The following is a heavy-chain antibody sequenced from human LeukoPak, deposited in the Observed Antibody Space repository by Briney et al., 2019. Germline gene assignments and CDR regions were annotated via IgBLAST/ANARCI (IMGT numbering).Heavy chain of an antibody. V-gene: IGHV3-30*02. Sequence: GSLKLSCAASGFTFSNDAMHWVRQAPGKVLDWVAFIRYNGTNKNYADSVKGRFTISRDNSKNALYLEMSSLRLEDTAVYYCVRGNEIDYWGQGTLVTVSS. D-gene: IGHD4-23*01. CDR2: IRYNGTNK. J-gene: IGHJ4*02. CDR1: GFTFSNDA. CDR3: VRGNEIDY.